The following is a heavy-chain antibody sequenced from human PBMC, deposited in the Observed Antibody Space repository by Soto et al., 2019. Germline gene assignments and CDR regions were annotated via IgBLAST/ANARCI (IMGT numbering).Heavy chain of an antibody. CDR2: INSDGSST. CDR3: ARDRSGDQPLDY. CDR1: EGNSGGHG. V-gene: IGHV3-74*01. D-gene: IGHD3-10*01. J-gene: IGHJ4*02. Sequence: AAAEGNSGGHGGHCISKAPGKGLVWVSCINSDGSSTSYADSVKGRFTISRDNAKNTLYLQMDSLRAEDTAVYYCARDRSGDQPLDYRGQGTLVTVSS.